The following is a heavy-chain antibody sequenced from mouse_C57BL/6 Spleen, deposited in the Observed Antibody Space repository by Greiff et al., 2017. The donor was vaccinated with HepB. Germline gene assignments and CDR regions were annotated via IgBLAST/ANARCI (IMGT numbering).Heavy chain of an antibody. CDR1: GYSITSGYY. D-gene: IGHD1-1*01. Sequence: EVQLVESGPGLVKPSQSLSLTCSVTGYSITSGYYWNWIRQFPGNKLEWMGYISYDGSNNYNPSLKNRISITRDTSKNQFFLKLNSVTTEDTATYYCASTTVVADYFDYWGQGTTLTVSS. V-gene: IGHV3-6*01. CDR2: ISYDGSN. J-gene: IGHJ2*01. CDR3: ASTTVVADYFDY.